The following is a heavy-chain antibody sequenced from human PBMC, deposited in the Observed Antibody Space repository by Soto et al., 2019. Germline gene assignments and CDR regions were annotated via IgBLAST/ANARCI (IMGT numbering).Heavy chain of an antibody. J-gene: IGHJ4*02. CDR3: VRGKKWAFES. Sequence: EVQLVESGGGLVQPGGSLRLSCAASGFTFSSYWINWVRQAPGKGLEWVANIKGDGSEKSYVDSVKGRFTISRDNAKNSLYLQMSSLRAEDTAVYHCVRGKKWAFESWGQGTLVTVSS. D-gene: IGHD2-8*01. CDR1: GFTFSSYW. CDR2: IKGDGSEK. V-gene: IGHV3-7*01.